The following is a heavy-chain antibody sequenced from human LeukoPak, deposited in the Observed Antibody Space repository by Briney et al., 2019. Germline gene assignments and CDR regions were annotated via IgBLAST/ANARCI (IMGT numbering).Heavy chain of an antibody. J-gene: IGHJ3*02. CDR2: IYHSGST. V-gene: IGHV4-30-2*01. D-gene: IGHD5-18*01. CDR3: AREGTAMANDAFDI. CDR1: GGSISSGGYS. Sequence: PSETLSLTCAVSGGSISSGGYSWSWIRQPPGKGLEWIGYIYHSGSTYCNPSLKSRVTISVDRSKNQFSLKLSSVTAADTAVYYCAREGTAMANDAFDIWGQGTMVTVSS.